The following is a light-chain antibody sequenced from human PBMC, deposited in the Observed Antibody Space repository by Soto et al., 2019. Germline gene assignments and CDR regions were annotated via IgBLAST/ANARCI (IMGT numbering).Light chain of an antibody. Sequence: QSALTQPASASGSPGQSVTISCTGTKDDIGVYDFVSWYQHHPGKAPRLIIYEVVQRPSGVPDRFSGSKSGNTASLTVSGLQAADEADYFCKSYAGSNTYVFXSGTK. CDR1: KDDIGVYDF. V-gene: IGLV2-8*01. J-gene: IGLJ1*01. CDR2: EVV. CDR3: KSYAGSNTYV.